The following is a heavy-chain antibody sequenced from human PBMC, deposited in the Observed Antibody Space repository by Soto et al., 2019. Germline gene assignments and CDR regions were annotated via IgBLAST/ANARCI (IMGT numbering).Heavy chain of an antibody. CDR3: APVRGNGAHHDYYNTMNV. Sequence: GGSLRLSCVGSAFTFRSYTMNWVRQAPGKXLEWVSCIRGFSPYTFYADSVKGRFTISRDNAKNSLYLQMNSLRAEDTAVYYCAPVRGNGAHHDYYNTMNVCAQGSTVIVSS. D-gene: IGHD3-10*01. V-gene: IGHV3-21*01. CDR2: IRGFSPYT. J-gene: IGHJ6*02. CDR1: AFTFRSYT.